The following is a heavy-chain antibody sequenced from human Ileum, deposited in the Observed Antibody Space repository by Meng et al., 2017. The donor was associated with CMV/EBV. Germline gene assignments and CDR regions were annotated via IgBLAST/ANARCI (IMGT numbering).Heavy chain of an antibody. V-gene: IGHV3-13*01. Sequence: GGSLRLSCVASGFTFSSYDMHWVRQVKGKGLEWVSGIIPAGNTYYPDSMKGRFTISRENVKSSLYLQMDSLRAEDTAVYYCARELGTPGHWHFDLWGRGTLVTVSS. CDR3: ARELGTPGHWHFDL. J-gene: IGHJ2*01. CDR1: GFTFSSYD. CDR2: IIPAGNT. D-gene: IGHD7-27*01.